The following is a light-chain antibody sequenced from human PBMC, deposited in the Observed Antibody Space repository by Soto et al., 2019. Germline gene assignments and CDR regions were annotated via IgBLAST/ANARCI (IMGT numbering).Light chain of an antibody. V-gene: IGLV2-14*01. CDR3: SSYTSTSTPYV. Sequence: QSVLTQPASVSGSPGQSITLSCTGTSSDIGFYNFVSWYQHHPGKAPKLIIYEVSNRPSGASNRFSGSKSGNTASLTISGLQAEDEADYFCSSYTSTSTPYVFGTGTKVTAL. CDR2: EVS. CDR1: SSDIGFYNF. J-gene: IGLJ1*01.